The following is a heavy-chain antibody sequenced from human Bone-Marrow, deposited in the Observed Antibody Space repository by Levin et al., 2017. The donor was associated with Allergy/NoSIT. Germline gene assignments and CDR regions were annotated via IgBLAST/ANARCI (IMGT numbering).Heavy chain of an antibody. CDR3: VRAIPGSTSYGMDV. CDR2: ISSSGDTI. D-gene: IGHD2-2*01. Sequence: GESLKISCAASGFTFRSYEMNWVRQAPGKGLEWVSYISSSGDTIYYADSVKGRFTISRDNAKNSLYLQMNSLRAEDAAVYSCVRAIPGSTSYGMDVWGQGTTVTVSS. J-gene: IGHJ6*02. V-gene: IGHV3-48*03. CDR1: GFTFRSYE.